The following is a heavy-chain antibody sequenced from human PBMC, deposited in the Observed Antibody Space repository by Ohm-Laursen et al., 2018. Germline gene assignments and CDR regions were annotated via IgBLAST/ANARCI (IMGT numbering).Heavy chain of an antibody. CDR2: ISNDGSNK. CDR3: AGDPGDADTFNY. Sequence: SLRLSCAASGFIFSSFGMHWVRQAPGKGLEWVALISNDGSNKYYADSVKGRFTISRDNSKNTLNLQMNSLRTEDTAVYYCAGDPGDADTFNYWGQGTLVTVSS. J-gene: IGHJ4*02. V-gene: IGHV3-30*03. D-gene: IGHD2-21*01. CDR1: GFIFSSFG.